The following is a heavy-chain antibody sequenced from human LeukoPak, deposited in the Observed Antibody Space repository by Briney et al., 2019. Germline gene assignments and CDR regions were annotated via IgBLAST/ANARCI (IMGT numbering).Heavy chain of an antibody. CDR1: GFTFSNAW. CDR2: IKSKTDGGTT. Sequence: GGSLRLSCAASGFTFSNAWMSWVRQAPGKGLEWVGRIKSKTDGGTTDYAAPAKGRFTISRDDSKNTLYLQMNSLKTEDTAVYYCTTYSTSRDFDYWGQGTLVTVSS. J-gene: IGHJ4*02. D-gene: IGHD2-21*01. V-gene: IGHV3-15*01. CDR3: TTYSTSRDFDY.